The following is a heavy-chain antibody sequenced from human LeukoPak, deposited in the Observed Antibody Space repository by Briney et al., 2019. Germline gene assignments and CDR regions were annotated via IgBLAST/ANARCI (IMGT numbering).Heavy chain of an antibody. CDR1: GGSISSSSYY. J-gene: IGHJ4*02. D-gene: IGHD2-15*01. CDR2: IYYSGST. Sequence: PSETLSLTCTVSGGSISSSSYYWGWIRQPPGKGLEWIGSIYYSGSTYYNPSLKSRVTISVDTSKNQFSLKLSSVTAADTAVYYCARGYCSGGSCYFVYWGQGTLATVSS. V-gene: IGHV4-39*01. CDR3: ARGYCSGGSCYFVY.